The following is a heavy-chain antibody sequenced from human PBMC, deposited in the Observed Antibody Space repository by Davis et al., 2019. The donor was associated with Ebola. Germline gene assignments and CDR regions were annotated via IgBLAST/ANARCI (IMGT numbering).Heavy chain of an antibody. J-gene: IGHJ4*02. Sequence: GESLKISCAASGFTVSSNYMSWVRQAPGKGLEWVSVIYSGGSTYYADSVKGRFTISRDNSKNTLYLQMNSLRAEDTAVYYCGGSGSYHEDYWGQGTLVTVSS. CDR2: IYSGGST. D-gene: IGHD1-26*01. V-gene: IGHV3-53*01. CDR1: GFTVSSNY. CDR3: GGSGSYHEDY.